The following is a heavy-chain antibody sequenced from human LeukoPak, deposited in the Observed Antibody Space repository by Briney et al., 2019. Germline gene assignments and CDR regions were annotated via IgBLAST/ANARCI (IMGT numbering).Heavy chain of an antibody. CDR1: GFAFSSYD. J-gene: IGHJ3*02. CDR2: ISGTGDNS. D-gene: IGHD6-19*01. Sequence: GGSLRLSCAASGFAFSSYDMNWVRQAAGKGLEWVSQISGTGDNSDYADSVKGRFTISRDNSKRTLYLQLNNLRVEDTAIYYCAFPAHHWLVRGAFDIWGQGTVVTVS. V-gene: IGHV3-23*01. CDR3: AFPAHHWLVRGAFDI.